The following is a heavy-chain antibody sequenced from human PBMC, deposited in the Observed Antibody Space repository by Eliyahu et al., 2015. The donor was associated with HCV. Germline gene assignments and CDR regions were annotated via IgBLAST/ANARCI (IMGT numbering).Heavy chain of an antibody. V-gene: IGHV1-69*01. J-gene: IGHJ6*02. CDR1: GXXFSAYG. Sequence: QVQLVQSGTEVREPGSSVKVSCKASGXXFSAYGISXWRQAPGXGLGWMGGIIPASGVPNYAQEFQDRVTINADESTSTIYVELSSLRPDDTAIYYCARALRPLAVSKTPYYGLEVWGQGTAVTVSS. CDR3: ARALRPLAVSKTPYYGLEV. CDR2: IIPASGVP. D-gene: IGHD2-21*01.